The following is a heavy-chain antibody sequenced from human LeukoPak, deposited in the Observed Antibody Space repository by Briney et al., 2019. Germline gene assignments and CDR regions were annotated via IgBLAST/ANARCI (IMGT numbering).Heavy chain of an antibody. CDR2: ISYDGSNE. J-gene: IGHJ4*02. Sequence: GGSLRLSCTASGFTFSYYTMHWVRQAPGKGLEWVAVISYDGSNEYYADSVKGRFTISRDNSKNTLYLQMNSLRVEDTAVYYCARVLNYYDSSGYYFSYWGQGTLVTVSS. CDR1: GFTFSYYT. CDR3: ARVLNYYDSSGYYFSY. V-gene: IGHV3-30-3*01. D-gene: IGHD3-22*01.